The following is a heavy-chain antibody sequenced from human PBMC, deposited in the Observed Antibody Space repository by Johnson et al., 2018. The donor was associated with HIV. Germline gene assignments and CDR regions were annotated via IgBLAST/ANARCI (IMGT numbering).Heavy chain of an antibody. CDR2: ISYDGNNK. CDR1: GFTFSSYG. Sequence: QVQLVESGGGVVQPGRSLRLSCAASGFTFSSYGMLWVRQAPGKGLEGVAVISYDGNNKYYADSVKGGFTISRDNSRNTLFLHMNSLRADDTAVYYCAIGRGEFPRHAFDIWGQGTLVSVSS. CDR3: AIGRGEFPRHAFDI. J-gene: IGHJ3*02. V-gene: IGHV3-30*03. D-gene: IGHD3-10*01.